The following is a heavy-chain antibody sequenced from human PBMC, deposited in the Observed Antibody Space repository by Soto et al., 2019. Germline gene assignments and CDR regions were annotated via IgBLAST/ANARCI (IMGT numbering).Heavy chain of an antibody. V-gene: IGHV1-3*01. D-gene: IGHD4-17*01. CDR2: INAGNGDT. CDR3: ARDRWVTTLTFDK. J-gene: IGHJ4*02. Sequence: QVQFVQSGAEVKKPGASVKVSCKASGYTSADYAIHWVRQAPGQSLEWMGWINAGNGDTKYSQKFQGRVTLTTDTSASTAYMDINSLTTDDTAVYYCARDRWVTTLTFDKWGQGTLVIVSS. CDR1: GYTSADYA.